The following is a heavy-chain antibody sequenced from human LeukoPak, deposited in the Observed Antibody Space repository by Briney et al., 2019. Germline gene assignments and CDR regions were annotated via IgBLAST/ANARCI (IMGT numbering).Heavy chain of an antibody. D-gene: IGHD3-16*01. CDR2: IIPIFGTA. J-gene: IGHJ4*02. CDR1: GGTFSSYA. V-gene: IGHV1-69*01. CDR3: LLSLDSYIGY. Sequence: SVKVSCKASGGTFSSYAISWVRQAPGRGLEWMGGIIPIFGTANYAQKFQGRVTITADESTSTAYMELSSLRSEDTAVYYCLLSLDSYIGYWGQGTLVTVSS.